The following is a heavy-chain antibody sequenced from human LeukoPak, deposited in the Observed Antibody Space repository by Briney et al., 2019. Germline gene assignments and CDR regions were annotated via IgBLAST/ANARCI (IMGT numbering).Heavy chain of an antibody. CDR3: AREGYSYGHDY. Sequence: SETLSLTCTVSGGSISSYYWSWIRQPPGRGLEWIGYIYYSGSTNYNPSLKSRVTISVDTSKNQFSLKLSSVTAADTAVYYCAREGYSYGHDYWGQGTLVTVSS. CDR1: GGSISSYY. CDR2: IYYSGST. V-gene: IGHV4-59*01. D-gene: IGHD5-18*01. J-gene: IGHJ4*02.